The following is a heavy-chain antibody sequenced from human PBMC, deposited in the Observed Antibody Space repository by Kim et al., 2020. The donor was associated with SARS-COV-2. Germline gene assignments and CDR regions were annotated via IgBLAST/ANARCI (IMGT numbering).Heavy chain of an antibody. CDR1: GFTFSSYG. V-gene: IGHV3-30*18. D-gene: IGHD6-13*01. Sequence: GGSLRLSCAASGFTFSSYGMHWVRQAPGKGLEWVAVISYDGSNKYYADSVKGRFTISRDNSKNTLYLQMNSLRAEDTAVYYCAKDKERQQLDYYYYYYYG. J-gene: IGHJ6*01. CDR2: ISYDGSNK. CDR3: AKDKERQQLDYYYYYYYG.